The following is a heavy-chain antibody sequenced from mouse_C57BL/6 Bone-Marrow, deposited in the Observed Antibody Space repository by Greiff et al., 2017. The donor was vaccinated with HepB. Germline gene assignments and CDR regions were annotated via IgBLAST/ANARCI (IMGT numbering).Heavy chain of an antibody. V-gene: IGHV3-6*01. D-gene: IGHD1-1*01. CDR3: ARVYYYGSLYYVDY. Sequence: EVQLQQSGPGLVKPSQSLSLTCSVTGYSITSGYYWNWIRQFPGNKLEWMGYISYDGSNNYNPSLKNRISITRDTSKNQFFLKLNSVTTEDTATYYCARVYYYGSLYYVDYWGQGTTLTVSS. CDR2: ISYDGSN. CDR1: GYSITSGYY. J-gene: IGHJ2*01.